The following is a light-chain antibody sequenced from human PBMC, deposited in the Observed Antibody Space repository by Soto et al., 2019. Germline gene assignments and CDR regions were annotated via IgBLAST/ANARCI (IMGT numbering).Light chain of an antibody. CDR2: EVS. Sequence: QSVLTQPASVSGSPGQSITISCTGTSSDVGGYKHVSWYQHHPGKAPKLMIYEVSNRPSGVSNRFSGSKSGYMASLTISGLQAEDEADYYCNSQRSSGTRVFGTGTKLTVL. CDR3: NSQRSSGTRV. CDR1: SSDVGGYKH. V-gene: IGLV2-14*01. J-gene: IGLJ1*01.